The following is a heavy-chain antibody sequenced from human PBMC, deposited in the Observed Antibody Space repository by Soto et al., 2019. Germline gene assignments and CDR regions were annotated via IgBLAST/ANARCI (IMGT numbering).Heavy chain of an antibody. CDR1: GGTFSSSP. CDR3: TTTPLNSSGGPDAFDI. Sequence: QVQLEQSGAEVKKPGSSVQVSCKASGGTFSSSPIYWVRQAPEQGLEWMGGIIPQFAAANYAQKFQGSVMITADKSTSTAYLELSSLRSEDTAVYYCTTTPLNSSGGPDAFDIWGQGTMVTVSS. V-gene: IGHV1-69*06. CDR2: IIPQFAAA. J-gene: IGHJ3*02. D-gene: IGHD6-25*01.